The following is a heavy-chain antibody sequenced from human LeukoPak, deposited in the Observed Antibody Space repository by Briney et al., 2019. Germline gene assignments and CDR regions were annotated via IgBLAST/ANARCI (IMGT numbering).Heavy chain of an antibody. CDR3: ARTPNRGGFDY. J-gene: IGHJ4*02. CDR2: IYYSGST. V-gene: IGHV4-59*11. CDR1: GGSISGHY. Sequence: SETLSPTCTVSGGSISGHYWSWIRQPPGKGLEHIGYIYYSGSTNYNPSLKSRVTISVDASKNQFSLKLSSVTAADTAVYYCARTPNRGGFDYWGQGTLVTVSS. D-gene: IGHD3-10*01.